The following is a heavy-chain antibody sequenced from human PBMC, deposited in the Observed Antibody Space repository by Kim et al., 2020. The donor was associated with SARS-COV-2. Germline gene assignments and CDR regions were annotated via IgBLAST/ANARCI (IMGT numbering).Heavy chain of an antibody. CDR1: GFTFSSYA. D-gene: IGHD3-3*01. CDR3: AKDGRVTIFGVTHRNWFDP. J-gene: IGHJ5*02. V-gene: IGHV3-23*01. Sequence: GGSLRLSCAASGFTFSSYAMSWVRQAPGKGLEWVSAISGSGGSTYYADSVKGRFTISRDNSKNTLYLQMNSLRAEDTAVYYCAKDGRVTIFGVTHRNWFDPWGQGTLVTVSS. CDR2: ISGSGGST.